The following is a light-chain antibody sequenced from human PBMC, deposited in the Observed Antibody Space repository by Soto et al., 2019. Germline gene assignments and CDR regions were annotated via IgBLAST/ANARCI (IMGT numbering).Light chain of an antibody. J-gene: IGKJ1*01. CDR2: GAS. V-gene: IGKV3-20*01. CDR1: QSVSSSY. Sequence: EIVLTQSPGTLSLSPGERATLSCRASQSVSSSYLAWYQQKPGQAPRLLIYGASSRATGIPDRFSGSGSGTDFTLTISRLEPEDFAVYYCQHQGTFGQGTKVEIK. CDR3: QHQGT.